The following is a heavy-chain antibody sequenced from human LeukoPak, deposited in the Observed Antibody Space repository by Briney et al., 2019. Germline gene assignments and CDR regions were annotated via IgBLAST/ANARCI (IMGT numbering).Heavy chain of an antibody. CDR2: INPHGTGT. J-gene: IGHJ4*02. CDR1: GYTFTDYY. D-gene: IGHD2-2*01. Sequence: ASVKVSCKASGYTFTDYYFHWVRQAPGQGLEWLGWINPHGTGTTYAQKFRGRVTMTRDTSMNTDYLELSGLGVDDTAVYYCARGGSDCYTTSCQRNFDYWGQGTLVTVSP. V-gene: IGHV1-2*02. CDR3: ARGGSDCYTTSCQRNFDY.